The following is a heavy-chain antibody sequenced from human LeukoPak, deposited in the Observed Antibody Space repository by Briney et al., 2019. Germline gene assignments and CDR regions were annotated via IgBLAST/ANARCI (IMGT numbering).Heavy chain of an antibody. J-gene: IGHJ6*03. CDR1: GGSFSGYY. Sequence: SVTLSLTCAVYGGSFSGYYWSWIRQPPGKGLEWIGEINHSGSTNYNPSLKSRVTISVDTSKNQFSLKLSSVTAADTAVYYCARSRGYSYGYGYYYYYYMDVWGKGTTVTVSS. CDR3: ARSRGYSYGYGYYYYYYMDV. V-gene: IGHV4-34*01. CDR2: INHSGST. D-gene: IGHD5-18*01.